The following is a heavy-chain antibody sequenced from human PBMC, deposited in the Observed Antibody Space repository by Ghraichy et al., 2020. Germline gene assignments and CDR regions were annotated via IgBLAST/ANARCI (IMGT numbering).Heavy chain of an antibody. CDR1: GFTFSSYA. V-gene: IGHV3-23*01. Sequence: GGSLRLSCTASGFTFSSYAMSWVRQAPGKGLEWVSALSGGGDYTYYADSVKGRFSISRDNSKNTLYLQMNSLRAEDTAVYFCAKDWAEKQWLARTAWGQGTLVTVSS. CDR3: AKDWAEKQWLARTA. J-gene: IGHJ5*02. CDR2: LSGGGDYT. D-gene: IGHD6-19*01.